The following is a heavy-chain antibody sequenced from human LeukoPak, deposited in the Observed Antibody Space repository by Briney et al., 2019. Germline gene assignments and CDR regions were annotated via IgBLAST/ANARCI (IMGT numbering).Heavy chain of an antibody. V-gene: IGHV1-46*01. CDR3: VRDGEGAAISVNYWFDP. CDR1: GCTFTSYY. J-gene: IGHJ5*02. CDR2: INPSGGST. Sequence: ASVKVSYKASGCTFTSYYMHWVRQAPGQGLEWMGIINPSGGSTSYAQKFQGRVTMTRDTSINTAYMELRGLRSEDTAVYYCVRDGEGAAISVNYWFDPWGQGTLVTVSS. D-gene: IGHD2-2*02.